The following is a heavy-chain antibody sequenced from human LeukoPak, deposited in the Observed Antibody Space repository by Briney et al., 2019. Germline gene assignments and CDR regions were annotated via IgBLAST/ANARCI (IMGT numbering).Heavy chain of an antibody. CDR1: GFTFSDYN. D-gene: IGHD3-9*01. Sequence: PGGSLRLSCAASGFTFSDYNMNWVRQAPGKGLEWVSYITNSGSTIHYADSVKGRFTISRDNAKNSLYLQMNSLRAEDTAVYCCARSIGLTGGGVDVWGQGTMVTVSS. J-gene: IGHJ6*02. CDR3: ARSIGLTGGGVDV. V-gene: IGHV3-11*01. CDR2: ITNSGSTI.